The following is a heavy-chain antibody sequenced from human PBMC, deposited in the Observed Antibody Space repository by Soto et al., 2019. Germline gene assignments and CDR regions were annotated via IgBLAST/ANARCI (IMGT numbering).Heavy chain of an antibody. V-gene: IGHV2-5*02. CDR2: IYWDDDK. J-gene: IGHJ5*02. CDR1: GFSLSTSGVG. Sequence: QITLKESGPTLVKPTQTLTLTCTFSGFSLSTSGVGVGWIRQPPGKALEWLAFIYWDDDKRYSPSLKSRLTITKDTSKNQVVLTMTNMDPVDTATYYWAHRRVVPAKGNNWFDTRGQGTLVIVSS. D-gene: IGHD2-15*01. CDR3: AHRRVVPAKGNNWFDT.